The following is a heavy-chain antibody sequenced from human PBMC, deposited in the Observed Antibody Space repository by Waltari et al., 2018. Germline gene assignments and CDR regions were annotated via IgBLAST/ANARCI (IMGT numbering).Heavy chain of an antibody. CDR2: IYYSGST. Sequence: VQLQESGPGLVKPSEPLSLTCTVPGGSISSYSWSWIRQPPGKGLEWIGYIYYSGSTNYNPSLKSRVTISVDTSKNQFSLKLSSVTAADTAVYYCARGRTTVTLGYWGQGTLVTVSS. CDR3: ARGRTTVTLGY. CDR1: GGSISSYS. D-gene: IGHD4-4*01. V-gene: IGHV4-59*01. J-gene: IGHJ4*02.